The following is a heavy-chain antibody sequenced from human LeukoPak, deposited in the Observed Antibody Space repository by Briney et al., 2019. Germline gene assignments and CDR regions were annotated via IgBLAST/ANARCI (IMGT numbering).Heavy chain of an antibody. CDR3: AKERGIVGASGYYYYGMDV. V-gene: IGHV1-69*13. J-gene: IGHJ6*02. CDR1: GGTFSSYA. Sequence: SVKVSCKASGGTFSSYAISWVRQAPGQGLEWMGGIIPIFGTANYAQKFQGRVTITADESTSTAYMELSSLRSEDTAVYYCAKERGIVGASGYYYYGMDVWGQGTTVTVSS. D-gene: IGHD1-26*01. CDR2: IIPIFGTA.